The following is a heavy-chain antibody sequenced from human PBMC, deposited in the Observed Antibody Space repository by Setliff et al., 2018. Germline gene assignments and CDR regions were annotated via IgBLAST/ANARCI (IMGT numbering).Heavy chain of an antibody. CDR3: ARASYYYDSSGYYGASAFDI. V-gene: IGHV4-59*01. CDR1: GGSISSYY. Sequence: PSETLSLTCTVSGGSISSYYWSWIRQPPGKGLEWIGYIYYSGSTNYNPSLKSRVTISVDTSKNQFSLKLSSVTAADTAVYYCARASYYYDSSGYYGASAFDIWGQGTMVTVS. CDR2: IYYSGST. D-gene: IGHD3-22*01. J-gene: IGHJ3*02.